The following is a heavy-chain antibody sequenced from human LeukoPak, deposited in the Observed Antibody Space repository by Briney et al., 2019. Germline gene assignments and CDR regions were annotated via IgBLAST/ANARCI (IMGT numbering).Heavy chain of an antibody. V-gene: IGHV3-74*01. J-gene: IGHJ5*02. CDR1: GFTFSGYW. CDR3: ARASYYYENWFDP. CDR2: INTDGSST. D-gene: IGHD3-22*01. Sequence: PGGSLRLSRAASGFTFSGYWMHWVRQAPGKGLVWVSRINTDGSSTTYADSVKGRLTISRDNAKNTLYLQMNSLRAEDTAVYYCARASYYYENWFDPWGQGTLDTVSS.